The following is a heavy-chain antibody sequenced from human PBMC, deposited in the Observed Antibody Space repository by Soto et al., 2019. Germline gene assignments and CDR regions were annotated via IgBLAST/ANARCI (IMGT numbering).Heavy chain of an antibody. CDR1: GYTFTSYG. J-gene: IGHJ4*02. CDR3: ARDHRGYGTFDH. Sequence: ASVKVSCKASGYTFTSYGISWVRQAPGQGLEWMGWISSYNGVTNYAQKLQGRVTLTTDSSTSTAYMEVRSLRVDDTAVYYCARDHRGYGTFDHWGQGTLVTVSS. V-gene: IGHV1-18*01. CDR2: ISSYNGVT. D-gene: IGHD5-12*01.